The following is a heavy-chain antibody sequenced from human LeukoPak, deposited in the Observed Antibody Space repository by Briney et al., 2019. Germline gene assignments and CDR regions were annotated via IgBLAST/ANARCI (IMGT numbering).Heavy chain of an antibody. J-gene: IGHJ2*01. CDR3: ARGGYYDSSGYLRLWYFDL. D-gene: IGHD3-22*01. Sequence: PGGSLGLSCAASGFTFSSYSMNWVRQAPGKGLEWVSSISSSSSYIYYADSVKGRFTISRDNAKNSLYLQMNSLRAEDTAVYYCARGGYYDSSGYLRLWYFDLWGRGTLVTVSS. CDR2: ISSSSSYI. CDR1: GFTFSSYS. V-gene: IGHV3-21*01.